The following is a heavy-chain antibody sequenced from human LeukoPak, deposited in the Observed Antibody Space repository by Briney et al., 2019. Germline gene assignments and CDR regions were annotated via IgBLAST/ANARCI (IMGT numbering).Heavy chain of an antibody. Sequence: ASVKVSCKASGYTFTGYYMHWVRQAPGQGLEWMGRINPNSGGTNYAQKFQGRVTMTRDTSISTAYVELSRLRSDDTAVYYCARDQYYDSSGYYDYWGQGTLVTVSS. CDR2: INPNSGGT. CDR3: ARDQYYDSSGYYDY. V-gene: IGHV1-2*06. D-gene: IGHD3-22*01. J-gene: IGHJ4*02. CDR1: GYTFTGYY.